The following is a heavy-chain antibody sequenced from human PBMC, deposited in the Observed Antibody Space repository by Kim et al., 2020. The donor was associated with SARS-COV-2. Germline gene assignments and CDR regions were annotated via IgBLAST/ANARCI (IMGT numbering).Heavy chain of an antibody. J-gene: IGHJ4*02. Sequence: GGSLRLSCAASGFTFSSYAMSWVRQAPGKGLEWVSAISGSGGSTYYADSVKGRFTISRDNSKNTLYLQMNSLRAEDTAVYYCAKDRAKLGKLLWFGERGCYFDYWGQGTLVTVSS. V-gene: IGHV3-23*01. CDR3: AKDRAKLGKLLWFGERGCYFDY. CDR1: GFTFSSYA. D-gene: IGHD3-10*01. CDR2: ISGSGGST.